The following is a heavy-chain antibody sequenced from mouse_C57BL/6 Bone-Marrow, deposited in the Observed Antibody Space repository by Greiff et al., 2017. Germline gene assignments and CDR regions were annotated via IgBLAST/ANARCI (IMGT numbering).Heavy chain of an antibody. CDR1: GYTFTDYE. CDR2: IDPETGGT. V-gene: IGHV1-15*01. Sequence: QVQLQQSGAELVRPGASVTLSCKASGYTFTDYEMHWVKQTPVHGLEWIGAIDPETGGTAYNQKFKGKAILTADKSSSTAYMELRILTSEDSAVYYCTRVFGCSYYSLDYWGQGTSVTVSS. D-gene: IGHD1-1*01. J-gene: IGHJ4*01. CDR3: TRVFGCSYYSLDY.